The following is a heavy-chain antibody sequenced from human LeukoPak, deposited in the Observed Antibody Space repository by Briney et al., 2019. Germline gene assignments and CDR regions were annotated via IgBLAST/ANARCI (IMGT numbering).Heavy chain of an antibody. Sequence: GGSLTLLCAASGITFSTACVSWFRQATGEGVEWLGRIKSKNGGVTADYGAPVMDRFTISRDDSKDTLYLQMNSLKTVDPAVYYCATNRALCDSWGQATMVSVRS. CDR2: IKSKNGGVTA. V-gene: IGHV3-15*01. CDR3: ATNRALCDS. J-gene: IGHJ5*01. CDR1: GITFSTAC. D-gene: IGHD2-21*01.